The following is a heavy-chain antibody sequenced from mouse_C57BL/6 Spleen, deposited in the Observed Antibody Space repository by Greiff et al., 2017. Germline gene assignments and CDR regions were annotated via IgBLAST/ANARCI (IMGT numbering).Heavy chain of an antibody. J-gene: IGHJ2*01. CDR3: ARSGYYYGSSYGLDY. Sequence: EVQLQESGAELVRPGSSVKMSCKTSGYTFTSYGINWVKQRPGKGLEWIGYIYIGNGYTEYHEKFKGKATLTSDTSSSTAYMHLSSLTSEDAAIYFFARSGYYYGSSYGLDYWGQGTTLTVSS. V-gene: IGHV1-58*01. CDR2: IYIGNGYT. CDR1: GYTFTSYG. D-gene: IGHD1-1*01.